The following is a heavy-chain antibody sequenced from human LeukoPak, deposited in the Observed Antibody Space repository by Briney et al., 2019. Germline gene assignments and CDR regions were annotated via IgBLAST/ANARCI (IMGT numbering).Heavy chain of an antibody. CDR2: VSGRGDAT. CDR1: GFTFNNYA. Sequence: GGSLRLSCAASGFTFNNYAMTWVRQAPGKGLEWVSAVSGRGDATYYADSVKGRFTISRDNSKNTLYLQMNSLRAEDTAVYYCAKEGGERGLVIDYWGQGTLVTVSS. J-gene: IGHJ4*02. CDR3: AKEGGERGLVIDY. V-gene: IGHV3-23*01. D-gene: IGHD6-19*01.